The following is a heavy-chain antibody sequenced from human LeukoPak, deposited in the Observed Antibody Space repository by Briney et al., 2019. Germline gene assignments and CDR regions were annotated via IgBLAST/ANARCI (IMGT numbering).Heavy chain of an antibody. V-gene: IGHV3-23*01. CDR3: AKDSRRTSGWYYFDY. CDR1: GFTFSSYD. D-gene: IGHD6-19*01. Sequence: GGSLRLSCAASGFTFSSYDMGWVRQAPGKGLEWVSAISDSGTRTYCADSVKGRFTISRDNFKNTLHLHMNSLRAEDTAVYYCAKDSRRTSGWYYFDYWGQGTLVTVSS. CDR2: ISDSGTRT. J-gene: IGHJ4*02.